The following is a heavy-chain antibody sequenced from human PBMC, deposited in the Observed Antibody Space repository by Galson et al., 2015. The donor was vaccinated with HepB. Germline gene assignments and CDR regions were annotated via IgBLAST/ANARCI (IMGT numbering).Heavy chain of an antibody. CDR3: ARDPYIAVAGSSVEARDY. J-gene: IGHJ4*02. CDR1: GFTFSDYY. V-gene: IGHV3-11*01. D-gene: IGHD6-19*01. CDR2: ISSSGSTI. Sequence: SLRLSCAASGFTFSDYYMSWIRQAPGKGLEWVSYISSSGSTIYYADSVKGRFTISRDNAKNSLYLQMNSLRAEDTAVYYCARDPYIAVAGSSVEARDYCGQGTLVTVSS.